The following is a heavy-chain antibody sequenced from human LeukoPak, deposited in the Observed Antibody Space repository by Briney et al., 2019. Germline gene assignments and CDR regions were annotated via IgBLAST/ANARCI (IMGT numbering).Heavy chain of an antibody. V-gene: IGHV1-3*03. Sequence: ASVKVSCKASGYTFTSYAMHWVRQAPGQRLEWMGWINTGNGNTKYSQEFQGRVTITRDTSANTAYMELSSLRSEDMAVYYCAKGYVYYDSSGYPPVDYWGQGTLVTVSS. J-gene: IGHJ4*02. D-gene: IGHD3-22*01. CDR2: INTGNGNT. CDR3: AKGYVYYDSSGYPPVDY. CDR1: GYTFTSYA.